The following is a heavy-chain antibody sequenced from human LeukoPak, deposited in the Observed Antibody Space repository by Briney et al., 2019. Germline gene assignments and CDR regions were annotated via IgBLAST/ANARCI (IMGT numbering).Heavy chain of an antibody. D-gene: IGHD5-24*01. CDR3: ARDVEMATISLSYFDY. V-gene: IGHV3-23*01. CDR2: ISGSGGST. J-gene: IGHJ4*02. Sequence: GASLRLSCAASGFTFSSYAMSWVRQAPGKGLEWVSAISGSGGSTYYADSVKGRFTISRDNSKNTLYLQMNSLRAEDTAVYYCARDVEMATISLSYFDYWGQGTLVTVSS. CDR1: GFTFSSYA.